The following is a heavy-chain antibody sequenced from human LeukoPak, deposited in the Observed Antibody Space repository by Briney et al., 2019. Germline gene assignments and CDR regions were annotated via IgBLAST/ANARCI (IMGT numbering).Heavy chain of an antibody. D-gene: IGHD1-26*01. Sequence: PSETLSLTCTVSGGSSSSYYWSWIRQPPGKGLEWIGYIYYSGSTNYNPSLKSRVTISVDTSKNQFSLKLSSVTAADTAVYYCARGVTWTGVGAIDYWGQGTLVTVSS. V-gene: IGHV4-59*01. CDR2: IYYSGST. J-gene: IGHJ4*02. CDR1: GGSSSSYY. CDR3: ARGVTWTGVGAIDY.